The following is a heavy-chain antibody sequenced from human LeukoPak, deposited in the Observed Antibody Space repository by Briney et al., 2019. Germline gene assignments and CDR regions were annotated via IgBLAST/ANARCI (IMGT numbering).Heavy chain of an antibody. CDR3: TTSGGAF. Sequence: GGSLRLSCVVSGXTLSNSWMSWARQAPGKGLEWVANIKPDGSEAYYVDSVRGRFTISRDNAKKSLSLQMSSLRGGDTAVYYCTTSGGAFWGQGIHVTVSS. D-gene: IGHD6-25*01. J-gene: IGHJ4*02. V-gene: IGHV3-7*02. CDR2: IKPDGSEA. CDR1: GXTLSNSW.